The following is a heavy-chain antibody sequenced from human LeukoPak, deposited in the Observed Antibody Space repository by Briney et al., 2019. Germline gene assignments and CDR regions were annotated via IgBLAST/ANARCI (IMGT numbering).Heavy chain of an antibody. CDR2: ISSSCSTI. V-gene: IGHV3-48*03. CDR1: GFTFSSYE. Sequence: PGGSLRLSCAASGFTFSSYEMNWVRQAPGKGLEWVSYISSSCSTIYYADSVKGRFTISRDNAKNSLYLQMNSLRAEDTAVYYCARDATTYYDFWTLKGGAAAGYYYYMDVWGKGTTVTVSS. D-gene: IGHD3-3*01. CDR3: ARDATTYYDFWTLKGGAAAGYYYYMDV. J-gene: IGHJ6*03.